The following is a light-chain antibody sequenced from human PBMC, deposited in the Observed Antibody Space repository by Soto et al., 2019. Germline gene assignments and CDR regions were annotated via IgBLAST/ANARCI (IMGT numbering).Light chain of an antibody. CDR3: LLYYGDIWV. V-gene: IGLV7-43*01. CDR1: TGAVTSGYY. J-gene: IGLJ3*02. Sequence: QAVVTQEPSLTVSPGGTVTLTCASSTGAVTSGYYPNWFQQKPGQAPRALIYSRSNKHSWTPARFSGSLLGGEAALTLSGAQPEDEADYYCLLYYGDIWVFGGGTKLTVL. CDR2: SRS.